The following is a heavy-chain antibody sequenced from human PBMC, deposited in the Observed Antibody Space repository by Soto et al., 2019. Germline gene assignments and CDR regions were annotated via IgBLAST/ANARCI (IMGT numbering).Heavy chain of an antibody. Sequence: GESLKISCKGSGYSFTSYWIGWVRQMPGKGLEWMGIIYPGDSDTRYSPSFQGQVTISADKSISTAYLQWSSLKASDTAMYYCARQRDGYNKIDAFDIWGQGTMVTVSS. D-gene: IGHD5-12*01. J-gene: IGHJ3*02. CDR3: ARQRDGYNKIDAFDI. CDR2: IYPGDSDT. V-gene: IGHV5-51*01. CDR1: GYSFTSYW.